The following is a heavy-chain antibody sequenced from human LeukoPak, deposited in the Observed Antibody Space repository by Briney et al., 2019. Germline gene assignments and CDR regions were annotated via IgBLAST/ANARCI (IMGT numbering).Heavy chain of an antibody. D-gene: IGHD3-22*01. Sequence: GGSLRLSCAASGFTFSDYYMSWIRQAPGKGLEWVSYISSSGSTIYYADSVKGRFTISRDNAKNSLYLQLHSLRAEDTAVYYCARSADSSGYAKFDYWGQGTLVTVSS. CDR3: ARSADSSGYAKFDY. J-gene: IGHJ4*02. CDR2: ISSSGSTI. CDR1: GFTFSDYY. V-gene: IGHV3-11*04.